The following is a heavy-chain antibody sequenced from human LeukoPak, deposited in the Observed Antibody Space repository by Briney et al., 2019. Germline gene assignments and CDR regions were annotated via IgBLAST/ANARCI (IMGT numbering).Heavy chain of an antibody. D-gene: IGHD3-3*01. CDR3: AKPHYDFWSGYWGGDY. V-gene: IGHV3-23*01. J-gene: IGHJ4*02. CDR2: ISGSGGST. Sequence: PGGSLRLSCAASGFALSNYWMSWVRQAPGKGLEWVSAISGSGGSTYYADSLKGRFTISRDNSKNTLYLQMTSLRAEDTAVYYCAKPHYDFWSGYWGGDYWGQGTLVTVSS. CDR1: GFALSNYW.